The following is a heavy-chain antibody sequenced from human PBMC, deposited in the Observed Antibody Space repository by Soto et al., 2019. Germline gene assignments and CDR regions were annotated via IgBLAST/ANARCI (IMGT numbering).Heavy chain of an antibody. CDR2: IIPILGIA. CDR3: ARDAGIAVAGTPYYYYYYMDV. J-gene: IGHJ6*03. CDR1: GGTFSSYT. V-gene: IGHV1-69*08. Sequence: QVQLVQSGAEVKKPGSSVKVSCKASGGTFSSYTISWVRQAPGQGLEWMGRIIPILGIANYAQKCQGRVTISADKSTSTAYMELSSLRSEDTAVYYCARDAGIAVAGTPYYYYYYMDVWGKGTTVTVSS. D-gene: IGHD6-19*01.